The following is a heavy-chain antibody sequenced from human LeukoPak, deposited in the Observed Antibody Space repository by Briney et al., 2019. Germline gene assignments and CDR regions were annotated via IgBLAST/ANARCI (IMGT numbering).Heavy chain of an antibody. CDR2: TYYRSKWYY. CDR3: VREFSSAFDY. V-gene: IGHV6-1*01. J-gene: IGHJ4*02. CDR1: GDSVSTNSAA. D-gene: IGHD6-25*01. Sequence: SQTLSLTCAISGDSVSTNSAAWNWTRQSPSRGLEWLGRTYYRSKWYYDYEVSVQSRITINPDTSKNQLSLQLNSATPEDTAVYYCVREFSSAFDYWGQGTLVTVSS.